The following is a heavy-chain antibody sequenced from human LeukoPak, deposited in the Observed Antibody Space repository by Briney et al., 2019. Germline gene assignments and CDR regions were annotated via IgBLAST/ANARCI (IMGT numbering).Heavy chain of an antibody. D-gene: IGHD2/OR15-2a*01. V-gene: IGHV4-59*01. CDR2: IYYSGST. CDR1: GGSITSDH. J-gene: IGHJ3*02. Sequence: SETLSLTCTVSGGSITSDHWNWIRQPPGKGLEWIGCIYYSGSTYYNPSLKSRVTISVDMSKNQFSLRLTSVAAADTAVYYCARKNDFDIWGQGTLVTVSS. CDR3: ARKNDFDI.